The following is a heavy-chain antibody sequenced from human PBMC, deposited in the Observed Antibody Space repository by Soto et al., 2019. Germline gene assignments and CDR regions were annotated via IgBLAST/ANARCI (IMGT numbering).Heavy chain of an antibody. V-gene: IGHV3-33*01. CDR3: ATLASGYDSLEVFDI. Sequence: QVQLVESGGGVVQPGRSLRLSCAASGFTFGSHGMHWVRQAPGKGLEWVAVIWHDGSNKYYADSVKGRFTISRDNSKNTLYLEMNSLRAEDTAVYYCATLASGYDSLEVFDIWGQGTMVTVSS. CDR2: IWHDGSNK. D-gene: IGHD5-12*01. J-gene: IGHJ3*02. CDR1: GFTFGSHG.